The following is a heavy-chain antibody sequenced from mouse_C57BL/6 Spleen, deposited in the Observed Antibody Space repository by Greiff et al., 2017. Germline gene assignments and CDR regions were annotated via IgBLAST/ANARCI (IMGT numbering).Heavy chain of an antibody. CDR1: GYTFTSYW. CDR3: ARSYGTSHNYAMDY. CDR2: IHPNSGST. Sequence: QVQLQQPGAELVKPGASVKLSCKASGYTFTSYWMHWVKQRPGHGLEWIGMIHPNSGSTNYNEKFKSKATLTVDKSSTTAYIQLSCLTFEDPAFYYCARSYGTSHNYAMDYWGQGTSVTVSS. J-gene: IGHJ4*01. V-gene: IGHV1-64*01. D-gene: IGHD1-1*01.